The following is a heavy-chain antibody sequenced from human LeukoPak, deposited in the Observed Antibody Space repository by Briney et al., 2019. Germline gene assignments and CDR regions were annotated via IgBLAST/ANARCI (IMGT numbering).Heavy chain of an antibody. CDR1: GYTFTSYD. Sequence: GASVKVSCKASGYTFTSYDINWVRQATGQGLEWMGWMNPNSGNTGYAQKFQGRVTMTRNTSISTAYMELSSLRSEDTAVYYCASTNPKGVLTTVEDYYYYMDVWGRGTTVTVSS. V-gene: IGHV1-8*01. J-gene: IGHJ6*03. CDR3: ASTNPKGVLTTVEDYYYYMDV. D-gene: IGHD3-9*01. CDR2: MNPNSGNT.